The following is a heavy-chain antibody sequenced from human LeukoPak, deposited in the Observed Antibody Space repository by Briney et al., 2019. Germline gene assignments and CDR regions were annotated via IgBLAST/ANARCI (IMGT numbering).Heavy chain of an antibody. Sequence: GGSLRLSCTPSGFTFGDYAMSWVRQAPGRGLEWVGFIRSKAYGGTPENAASVKGRFTISRDDSKSIAYLQMNSLKTEDSAVYYCTRAVCSSTSCYDDYWGRGTRVTVSS. V-gene: IGHV3-49*04. D-gene: IGHD2-2*01. CDR1: GFTFGDYA. CDR3: TRAVCSSTSCYDDY. J-gene: IGHJ4*02. CDR2: IRSKAYGGTP.